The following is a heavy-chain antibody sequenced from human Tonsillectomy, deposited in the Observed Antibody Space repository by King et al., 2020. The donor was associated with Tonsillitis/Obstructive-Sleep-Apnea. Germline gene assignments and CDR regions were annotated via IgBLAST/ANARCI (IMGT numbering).Heavy chain of an antibody. CDR3: AREDYNFRNGFTT. J-gene: IGHJ3*01. Sequence: VQLVESGGDLVQPGGSLRLSCEASGFTFSDYWMSWVRQAPGKGLEWVANIKEDESEKYYVESVKGRFTISRDNAKNSLYLQMNSLRAEDTAVYFCAREDYNFRNGFTTWGQGTMVTVSS. D-gene: IGHD3-3*01. V-gene: IGHV3-7*04. CDR1: GFTFSDYW. CDR2: IKEDESEK.